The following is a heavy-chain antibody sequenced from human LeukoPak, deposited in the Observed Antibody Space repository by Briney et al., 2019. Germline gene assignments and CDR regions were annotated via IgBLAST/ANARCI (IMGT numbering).Heavy chain of an antibody. V-gene: IGHV1-2*02. CDR3: TRWGRYFMDCFDR. Sequence: SEKVSCKASGHTFTGHYMHWVRQAPGQGLEFMGWINPKTGGTHCAQNFQGRVTMTRDTSISTAYMELSRLTSDDTAVYYCTRWGRYFMDCFDRGGQGTLVTVSS. CDR1: GHTFTGHY. CDR2: INPKTGGT. D-gene: IGHD2-21*01. J-gene: IGHJ5*02.